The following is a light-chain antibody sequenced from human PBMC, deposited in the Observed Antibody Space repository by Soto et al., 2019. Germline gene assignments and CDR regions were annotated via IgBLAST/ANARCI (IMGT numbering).Light chain of an antibody. Sequence: AIRMTQSPSSLSASTGDRVPITCRASQGISSYLAWYQQKPGKAPKLLIYAASSLQSGVPSRFSGSGSGTEFTLTISGLLPEDFAAYHCQQLYTLPFTFGQGTRLEN. J-gene: IGKJ5*01. CDR3: QQLYTLPFT. V-gene: IGKV1-8*01. CDR2: AAS. CDR1: QGISSY.